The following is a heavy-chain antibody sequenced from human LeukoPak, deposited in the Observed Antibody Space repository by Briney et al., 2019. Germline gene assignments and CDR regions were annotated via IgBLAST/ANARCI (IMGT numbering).Heavy chain of an antibody. Sequence: GASVKVSCKASGGTFSSYAIRWVRQAPGQGLEWMGGIIPIFGTANYARNFQGRVTITTDESTSTAYMELRSLRSEDTAVYYCARGRGYSGSYYPFDYWGQGTLVTVSS. V-gene: IGHV1-69*05. J-gene: IGHJ4*02. CDR2: IIPIFGTA. CDR3: ARGRGYSGSYYPFDY. CDR1: GGTFSSYA. D-gene: IGHD1-26*01.